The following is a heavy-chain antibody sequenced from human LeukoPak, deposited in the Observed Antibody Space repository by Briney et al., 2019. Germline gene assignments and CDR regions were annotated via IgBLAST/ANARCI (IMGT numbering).Heavy chain of an antibody. CDR1: GFTVSSNS. V-gene: IGHV3-53*01. D-gene: IGHD4-17*01. CDR2: IYSDNT. Sequence: PGGSLRLSCTVSGFTVSSNSMSWVRQAPGKGLEWVSFIYSDNTHYSDSVKGRFTISRDNSKNTLYLQMNSLRAEDTAVYYCATEFYGDYNRLDPWGQGTLVTVSS. J-gene: IGHJ5*02. CDR3: ATEFYGDYNRLDP.